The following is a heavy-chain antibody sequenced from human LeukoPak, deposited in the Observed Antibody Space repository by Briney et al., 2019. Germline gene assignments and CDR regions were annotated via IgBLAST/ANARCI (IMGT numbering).Heavy chain of an antibody. J-gene: IGHJ6*03. CDR1: GGSISSYY. CDR2: IYYSGST. CDR3: ARGRAAWFGDLLGGYYYYYYMDV. Sequence: PSETLSLTCTVSGGSISSYYWSWIRQPPGKGLEWIGYIYYSGSTNYNPSLKSRVTISVDTSKNQFSLKLSSVTAADTAVYYCARGRAAWFGDLLGGYYYYYYMDVWGKGTTVTVSS. D-gene: IGHD3-10*01. V-gene: IGHV4-59*01.